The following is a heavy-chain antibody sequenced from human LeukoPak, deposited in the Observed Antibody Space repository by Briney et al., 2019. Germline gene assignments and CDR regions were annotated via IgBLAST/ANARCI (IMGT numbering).Heavy chain of an antibody. D-gene: IGHD2-15*01. CDR1: GGTFSSYA. CDR3: ARNLHASEKPNVEVAFYYYYGMDV. Sequence: ASVKVSCKASGGTFSSYAISWVRQAPGQGLEWMGGIIPIFGTANYAQKFQGRVTITADVSTSTAYMELSSLRPEDTAVYYCARNLHASEKPNVEVAFYYYYGMDVWGQGTTVTVSS. CDR2: IIPIFGTA. J-gene: IGHJ6*02. V-gene: IGHV1-69*13.